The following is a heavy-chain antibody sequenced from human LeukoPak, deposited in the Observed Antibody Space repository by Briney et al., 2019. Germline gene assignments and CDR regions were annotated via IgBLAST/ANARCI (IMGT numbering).Heavy chain of an antibody. J-gene: IGHJ4*02. CDR3: AKDSDAWQFDY. V-gene: IGHV3-23*01. CDR1: GFTFSSYA. CDR2: ISGSGDST. Sequence: TGGSLRLSCAASGFTFSSYAMNWVRQAPGKGPEWVSGISGSGDSTYYADSVNGRFTVSRDNSKNTLYLQMNSLRAEDTAVYYCAKDSDAWQFDYWGQGTLVTVSS. D-gene: IGHD1-26*01.